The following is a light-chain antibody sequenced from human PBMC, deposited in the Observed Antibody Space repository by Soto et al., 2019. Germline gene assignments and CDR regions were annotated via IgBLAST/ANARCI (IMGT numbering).Light chain of an antibody. CDR1: HTVATY. J-gene: IGKJ1*01. CDR3: QQYNSYWT. Sequence: TQSPATLSASVGDRVTITCRASHTVATYLNWYRQKPGKAPQLLIWDASNLETGVPSRFSGSGSGTEFTLTISSLQPDDFATYYCQQYNSYWTFGQGTKVDIK. V-gene: IGKV1-5*01. CDR2: DAS.